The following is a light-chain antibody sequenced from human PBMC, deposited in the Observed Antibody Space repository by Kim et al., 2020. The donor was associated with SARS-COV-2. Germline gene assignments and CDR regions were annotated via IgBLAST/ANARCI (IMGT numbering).Light chain of an antibody. J-gene: IGLJ2*01. CDR2: EDN. Sequence: QSVLTQPPSASASPGQSVTISCTGTSSDIGAYNSVSWYQQHPGRAPTLIIYEDNKRPSGVHDRFSGSKSGNTASLTVSGLQADDEADYYCSSHGGNYKLLFGGGTQLTVL. V-gene: IGLV2-8*01. CDR3: SSHGGNYKLL. CDR1: SSDIGAYNS.